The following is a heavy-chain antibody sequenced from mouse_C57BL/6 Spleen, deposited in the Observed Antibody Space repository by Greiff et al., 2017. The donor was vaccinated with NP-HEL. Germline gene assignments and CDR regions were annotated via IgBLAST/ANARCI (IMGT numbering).Heavy chain of an antibody. D-gene: IGHD1-1*01. CDR1: GFSLTSYG. J-gene: IGHJ4*01. Sequence: VQVVESGPGLVQPSQSLSITCTVSGFSLTSYGVHWVRQSPGKGLEWLGVIWSGGSTDYNAAFISRLSISKDNSKSQVFFKMNSLQADDTAIYYCARNFYYGSRNAMDYWGQGTSVTVSS. V-gene: IGHV2-2*01. CDR2: IWSGGST. CDR3: ARNFYYGSRNAMDY.